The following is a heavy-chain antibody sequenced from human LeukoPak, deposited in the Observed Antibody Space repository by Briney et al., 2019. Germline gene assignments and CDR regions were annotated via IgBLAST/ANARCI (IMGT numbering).Heavy chain of an antibody. J-gene: IGHJ4*02. V-gene: IGHV4-59*08. CDR3: ARHRGYSYGFDFDY. Sequence: SETLSFTCTVSGGSISSYYWSWIRQPPGKGLEWIGYIYYSGSTNYNPSLKSRVTISVDTSKNQFSLKLSSVTAADTAVYYCARHRGYSYGFDFDYWGQGTLVTVSS. D-gene: IGHD5-18*01. CDR1: GGSISSYY. CDR2: IYYSGST.